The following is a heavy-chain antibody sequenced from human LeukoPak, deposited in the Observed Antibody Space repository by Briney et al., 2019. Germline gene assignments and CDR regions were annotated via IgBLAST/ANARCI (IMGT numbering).Heavy chain of an antibody. CDR1: GFTFSGSA. V-gene: IGHV3-73*01. D-gene: IGHD3-22*01. Sequence: GGSLKLSCAASGFTFSGSAMHWVRQASGKGLEWVGRIRSKANSYATAYAASVKGRFTISRDDSKNTAYLQMNSLKTEDTAVYYCTRGYYDSSGYYNYYYYYYYMDVWGKGTTVTVSS. J-gene: IGHJ6*03. CDR3: TRGYYDSSGYYNYYYYYYYMDV. CDR2: IRSKANSYAT.